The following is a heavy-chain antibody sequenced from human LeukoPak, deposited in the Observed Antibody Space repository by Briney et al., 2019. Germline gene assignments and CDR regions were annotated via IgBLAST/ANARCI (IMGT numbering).Heavy chain of an antibody. CDR3: ARVAVAGPTGWFDP. D-gene: IGHD6-19*01. J-gene: IGHJ5*02. CDR1: GFALNSYS. V-gene: IGHV3-21*01. CDR2: ISSTSAYI. Sequence: GGSLRLSCAASGFALNSYSLSWVRQAPGKGLEWVSSISSTSAYIHYADSVKGRFTIPRDNTDNVVYLQMNSLRAEDTAVYYCARVAVAGPTGWFDPWGQGTLVTVSS.